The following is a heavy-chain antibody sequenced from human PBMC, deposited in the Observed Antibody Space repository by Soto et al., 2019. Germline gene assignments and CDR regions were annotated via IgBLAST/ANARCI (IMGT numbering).Heavy chain of an antibody. CDR2: IYHSGST. CDR1: GGSISSSNW. Sequence: PSETLSLTCAVSGGSISSSNWWSWVRQPPGKGLEWIGEIYHSGSTIYNPSLKSRVTISVDKSKSQFSLKLNSVTAADTAVYYCARASHYDSSGYPYYFDYWGQGTLLTVSS. D-gene: IGHD3-22*01. CDR3: ARASHYDSSGYPYYFDY. J-gene: IGHJ4*02. V-gene: IGHV4-4*02.